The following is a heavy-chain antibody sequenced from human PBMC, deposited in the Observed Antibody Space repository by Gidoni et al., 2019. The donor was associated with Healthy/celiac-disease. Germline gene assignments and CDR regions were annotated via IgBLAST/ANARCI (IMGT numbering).Heavy chain of an antibody. Sequence: DVQLVQSGAEVKKPGESLQISCKGSGYSFTTYWIGSVRQRPGNGMEWMGIIYPGDSYTRYSPSCQGKVTISADKSISTAYLQWSSLKASDTAMYYCARLERYYDSSGYGFYYYYGMDVWGQGTTVTVSS. J-gene: IGHJ6*02. CDR3: ARLERYYDSSGYGFYYYYGMDV. CDR2: IYPGDSYT. D-gene: IGHD3-22*01. CDR1: GYSFTTYW. V-gene: IGHV5-51*01.